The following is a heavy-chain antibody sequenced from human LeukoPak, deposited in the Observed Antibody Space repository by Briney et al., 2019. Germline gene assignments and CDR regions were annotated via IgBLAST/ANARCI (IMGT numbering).Heavy chain of an antibody. D-gene: IGHD1-26*01. J-gene: IGHJ4*02. CDR3: AKVRDSGSYWDY. CDR1: GFTFSSYA. Sequence: GGSLRLSCAASGFTFSSYAMSWVRQAPGRGREWVSTISGSGGNTYYADSVKGRFTISRDNSRNTLYLQMNSLRVEDTAVYYCAKVRDSGSYWDYWGQGTLVTVSS. CDR2: ISGSGGNT. V-gene: IGHV3-23*01.